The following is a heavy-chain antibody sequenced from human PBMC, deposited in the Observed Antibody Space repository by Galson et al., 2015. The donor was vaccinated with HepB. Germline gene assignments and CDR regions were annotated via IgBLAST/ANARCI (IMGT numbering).Heavy chain of an antibody. V-gene: IGHV3-15*01. CDR2: IKSKTDGGTT. D-gene: IGHD3-10*01. J-gene: IGHJ6*02. CDR3: TTEEITMVRADQLYYYGMDV. Sequence: SLRLSCAASGFTFSNAWMSWVRQAPGKGLEWVGRIKSKTDGGTTDYAAPVKGRFTISRDDSKNTLYLQMNSLKTEDTAVYYCTTEEITMVRADQLYYYGMDVWGQGTTVTVSS. CDR1: GFTFSNAW.